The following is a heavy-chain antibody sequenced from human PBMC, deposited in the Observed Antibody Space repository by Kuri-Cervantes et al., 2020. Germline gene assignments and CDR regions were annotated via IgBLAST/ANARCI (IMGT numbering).Heavy chain of an antibody. CDR1: GFTFSNYW. J-gene: IGHJ4*02. V-gene: IGHV3-7*05. Sequence: GGSLRLSCAASGFTFSNYWMTCVRQAPGKGLEWVANINQDVSETYSVDSVKDRFTISRDNSKNTLYLQMNCLRAEDTAVYYCEKNRDPWGVTTNDYWGQGTLVTVSS. CDR3: EKNRDPWGVTTNDY. CDR2: INQDVSET. D-gene: IGHD4-17*01.